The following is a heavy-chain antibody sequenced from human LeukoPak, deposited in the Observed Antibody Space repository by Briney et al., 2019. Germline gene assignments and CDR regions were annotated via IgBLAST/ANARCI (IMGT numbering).Heavy chain of an antibody. CDR3: AKVLEGYDILTGYHGDYYYYYGMDV. V-gene: IGHV3-7*01. Sequence: TGGSLRLSCAASGFTFSSYWMSWVRQAPGKGLEWVANIREDGNEKYYADSVKGRFTISRDNSKNTLYLQMNSLRAEDTAVYYCAKVLEGYDILTGYHGDYYYYYGMDVWGQGTTVTVSS. J-gene: IGHJ6*02. D-gene: IGHD3-9*01. CDR1: GFTFSSYW. CDR2: IREDGNEK.